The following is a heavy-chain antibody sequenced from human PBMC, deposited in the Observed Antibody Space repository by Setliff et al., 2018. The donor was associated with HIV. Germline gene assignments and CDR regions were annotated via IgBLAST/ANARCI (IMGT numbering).Heavy chain of an antibody. D-gene: IGHD1-1*01. Sequence: GGSLRLSCAASGFTFSSYAMHWVRQAPGKGLEWVSYISITSSTIYYADSVKGRFTISRDNAKNSLYLQMNSLRAEDTAVYYCARDQFTWNDHDQNNHYYGMDVWGQGTTVTVSS. CDR2: ISITSSTI. CDR3: ARDQFTWNDHDQNNHYYGMDV. V-gene: IGHV3-48*04. CDR1: GFTFSSYA. J-gene: IGHJ6*02.